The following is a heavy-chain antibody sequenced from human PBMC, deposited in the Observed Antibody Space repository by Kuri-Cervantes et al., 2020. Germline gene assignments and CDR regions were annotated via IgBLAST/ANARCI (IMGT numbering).Heavy chain of an antibody. CDR1: GFTVSSNY. V-gene: IGHV3-30*03. Sequence: LSLTCAASGFTVSSNYMSWVRQAPGKGLEWVAVISYDGSNKYYADSVKGRFTISRDNAKNSLYLQMNSLRAEDTAVYYCARVDSSSWYYYYYGMDVWGQGTTVTVSS. CDR2: ISYDGSNK. CDR3: ARVDSSSWYYYYYGMDV. J-gene: IGHJ6*02. D-gene: IGHD6-13*01.